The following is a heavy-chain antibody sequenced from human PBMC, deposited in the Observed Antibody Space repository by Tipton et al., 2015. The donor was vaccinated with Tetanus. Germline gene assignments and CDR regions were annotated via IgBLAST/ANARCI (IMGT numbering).Heavy chain of an antibody. J-gene: IGHJ6*02. CDR1: GFTFNTYS. D-gene: IGHD3-10*01. V-gene: IGHV3-30*18. CDR2: ISYDGSNQ. Sequence: SLRLSCAASGFTFNTYSMNWVRRAPGKGLEWVAVISYDGSNQYYADSVKGRLTISRDDSKTTLFLEMHRLRLEDSGVYYCAKDRPLRGLSKYYYGMDVWGQGTTVIVSS. CDR3: AKDRPLRGLSKYYYGMDV.